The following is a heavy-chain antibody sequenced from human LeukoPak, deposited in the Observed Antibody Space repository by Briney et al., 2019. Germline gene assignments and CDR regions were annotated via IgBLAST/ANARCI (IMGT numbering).Heavy chain of an antibody. D-gene: IGHD6-19*01. CDR1: GXXXXAYY. Sequence: ASVKVSCKASGXXXXAYYXXWVRQXXXXXXXXXXXXXXXXGGAKDAHKFQGRLTMTRDTSINTVYMGLSRLRSDDTAVYFCAKGRVVAGTKTLGYHWFDPWGQGTLVTVSS. CDR2: XXXXXGGA. CDR3: AKGRVVAGTKTLGYHWFDP. J-gene: IGHJ5*02. V-gene: IGHV1-2*02.